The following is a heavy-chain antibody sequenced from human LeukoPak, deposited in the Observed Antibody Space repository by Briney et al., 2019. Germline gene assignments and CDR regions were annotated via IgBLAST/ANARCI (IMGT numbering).Heavy chain of an antibody. Sequence: PGGSLRVSCAASGFIFSSSEMSWVRQTPGKGLEWVACISSSGSIMYYEDSVRGRFTISRDNAKNSLYLQMNSLRAEDTAVYYCARGGFGGWYAGGDAFDIWGQGTMVTVSS. V-gene: IGHV3-48*03. CDR2: ISSSGSIM. CDR3: ARGGFGGWYAGGDAFDI. D-gene: IGHD6-19*01. CDR1: GFIFSSSE. J-gene: IGHJ3*02.